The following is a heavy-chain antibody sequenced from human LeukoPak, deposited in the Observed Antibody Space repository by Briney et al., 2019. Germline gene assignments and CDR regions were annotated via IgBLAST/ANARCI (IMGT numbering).Heavy chain of an antibody. CDR3: ARELRYFDWLPKRDAFDI. CDR1: GYTFTSYY. J-gene: IGHJ3*02. CDR2: INPSGGST. D-gene: IGHD3-9*01. Sequence: ASVKVSCKASGYTFTSYYMHWVRQAPGQGLEWMGIINPSGGSTSYAQKFQGRVTMTRDTSTSTVYMELSSLRSEDTAVYYCARELRYFDWLPKRDAFDIWGQGTMVTVSP. V-gene: IGHV1-46*01.